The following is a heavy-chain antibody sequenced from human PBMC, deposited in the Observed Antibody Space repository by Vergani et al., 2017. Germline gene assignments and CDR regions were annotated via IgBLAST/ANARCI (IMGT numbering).Heavy chain of an antibody. Sequence: QVQLQQWGAGLLKPSETLSLTCAVYGGSFSGYYWSWIRQPPGKGLEWIGEINHSGSTNYNPSLKSRVTISVDTSKNQFSLKLSSVTAADTAVYYCARVRPRWLQGYYYFDYWGQGTLVTVSS. V-gene: IGHV4-34*01. CDR1: GGSFSGYY. CDR3: ARVRPRWLQGYYYFDY. J-gene: IGHJ4*02. D-gene: IGHD5-24*01. CDR2: INHSGST.